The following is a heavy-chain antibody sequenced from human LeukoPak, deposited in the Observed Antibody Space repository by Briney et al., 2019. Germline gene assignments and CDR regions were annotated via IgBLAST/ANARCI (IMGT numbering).Heavy chain of an antibody. CDR2: IYTGGST. J-gene: IGHJ4*02. D-gene: IGHD3-22*01. CDR1: GFTFSSYW. Sequence: GGSLRLSCAASGFTFSSYWMHWVRQAPGKGLEWVSAIYTGGSTYYAGSVKGRFTISRDNSKNTLYLQMNSLRAEDTAVYYCARNLYYYDSSGYYYYWGQGTLVTVSS. V-gene: IGHV3-66*01. CDR3: ARNLYYYDSSGYYYY.